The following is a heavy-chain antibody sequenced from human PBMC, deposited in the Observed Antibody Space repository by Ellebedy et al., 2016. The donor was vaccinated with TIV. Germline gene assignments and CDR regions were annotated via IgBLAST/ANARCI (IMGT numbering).Heavy chain of an antibody. D-gene: IGHD6-13*01. J-gene: IGHJ5*02. CDR2: VYWDDDN. CDR3: AHRGLDSSSWYGNWFDP. V-gene: IGHV2-5*02. CDR1: RFSLSTSGVG. Sequence: SGPTLVKPTQTLTLTCTVSRFSLSTSGVGVGWIRQPPGKALQLLAFVYWDDDNRFSPSLKTRLTVTKDTSKNHVVLTMTNMDPVDTATYYCAHRGLDSSSWYGNWFDPWGQGTLVTVSS.